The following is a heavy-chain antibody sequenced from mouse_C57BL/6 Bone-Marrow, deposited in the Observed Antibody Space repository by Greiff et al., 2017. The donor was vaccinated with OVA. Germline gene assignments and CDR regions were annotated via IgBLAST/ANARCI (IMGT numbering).Heavy chain of an antibody. CDR1: GYTFTDYE. J-gene: IGHJ4*01. V-gene: IGHV1-15*01. CDR3: TRGYSNYYDMDY. Sequence: QVQLQQSGAELVRPGASVTLSCKASGYTFTDYEMHWVKQTPVHGLEWIGAIDPETGGTGYNQKFKGKAILTADKSSSTAYMELRSLTSEDSAVYYCTRGYSNYYDMDYWGQGTSVTVSS. CDR2: IDPETGGT. D-gene: IGHD2-5*01.